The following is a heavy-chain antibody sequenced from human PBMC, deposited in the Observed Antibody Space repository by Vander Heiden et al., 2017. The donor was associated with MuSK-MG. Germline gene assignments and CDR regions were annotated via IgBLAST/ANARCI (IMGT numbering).Heavy chain of an antibody. CDR1: GFTFSTYW. V-gene: IGHV3-7*01. J-gene: IGHJ4*02. Sequence: EVQLVESGGGLVQPGGSLRLSCAASGFTFSTYWMSWVRQAPGKGLEWVANIKQDGSEKYYVDSVKGRFTISRDNAKNSLYLQMNSLRAEDTAVYYCARDGGADDLYCGSTSCYGGFDYWGQGTLVTVSS. D-gene: IGHD2-2*01. CDR2: IKQDGSEK. CDR3: ARDGGADDLYCGSTSCYGGFDY.